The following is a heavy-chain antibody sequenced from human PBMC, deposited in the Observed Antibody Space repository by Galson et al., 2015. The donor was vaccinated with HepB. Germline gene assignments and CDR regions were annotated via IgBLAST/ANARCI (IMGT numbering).Heavy chain of an antibody. Sequence: SVKVSCKASGYTFSRYGISWVRQAPGQGLEWMGWISGDNANTNYAQKLQGRVTMTTDTSTSKAYMELTSLRSDDTAVYYCARGGYSYGKFDYWGQGTLVTVSS. CDR1: GYTFSRYG. CDR2: ISGDNANT. J-gene: IGHJ4*02. D-gene: IGHD5-18*01. CDR3: ARGGYSYGKFDY. V-gene: IGHV1-18*01.